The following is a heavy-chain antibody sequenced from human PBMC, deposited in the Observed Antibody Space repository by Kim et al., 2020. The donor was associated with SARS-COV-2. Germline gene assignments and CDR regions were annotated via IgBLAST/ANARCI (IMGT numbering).Heavy chain of an antibody. Sequence: ASVKVSCKASGYTFTSRVINWLRQAPGQGLEWMGWIDTDTGTPAYVQGFTGRFVFSLDTSVTTAYLQISSLKAEDTAVYFCARGTYIRGYDYVSWFDPWG. CDR2: IDTDTGTP. CDR3: ARGTYIRGYDYVSWFDP. J-gene: IGHJ5*02. D-gene: IGHD3-22*01. V-gene: IGHV7-4-1*02. CDR1: GYTFTSRV.